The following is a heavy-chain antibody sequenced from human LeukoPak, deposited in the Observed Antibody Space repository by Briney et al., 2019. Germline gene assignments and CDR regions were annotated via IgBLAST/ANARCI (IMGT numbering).Heavy chain of an antibody. Sequence: GGSLRLSCAASGFTVSSNYMSWVRQAPGKGVEWVSVIYSGDSTYYADSVKGRFTISRHNSKNTLYLQMNSLRAEDTAVYYCAREDASGSYDYWGQGTLVTVSS. D-gene: IGHD1-26*01. CDR1: GFTVSSNY. J-gene: IGHJ4*02. CDR2: IYSGDST. V-gene: IGHV3-53*04. CDR3: AREDASGSYDY.